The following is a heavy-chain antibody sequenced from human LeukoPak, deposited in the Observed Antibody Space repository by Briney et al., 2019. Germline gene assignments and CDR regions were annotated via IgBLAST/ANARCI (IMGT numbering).Heavy chain of an antibody. Sequence: GGSLRLSCAASGFTFSSYAMSWVRQAPGKGLEWVSAISGSGGSTYYADSVKGRFTISRDNSKNTLYLQMNSLRADDTAVYYCAKCQSGSCYATSDYWGQGTLVTVSS. D-gene: IGHD1-26*01. CDR2: ISGSGGST. CDR3: AKCQSGSCYATSDY. CDR1: GFTFSSYA. V-gene: IGHV3-23*01. J-gene: IGHJ4*02.